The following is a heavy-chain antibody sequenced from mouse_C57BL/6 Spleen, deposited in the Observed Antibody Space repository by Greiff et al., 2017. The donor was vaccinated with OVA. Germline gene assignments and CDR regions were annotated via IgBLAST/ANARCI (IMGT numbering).Heavy chain of an antibody. J-gene: IGHJ2*01. V-gene: IGHV1-15*01. Sequence: VQLQPSGAELVRPGASVTLSCKASGYTFTDYEMHWVKQTPVHGLEWIGAIDPETGGTAYNQKFKGKAILTADKSSSTAYMELRSLTSEYSAVYYCTRQGRTRYFGYWGQGTTLTVSS. CDR3: TRQGRTRYFGY. CDR1: GYTFTDYE. CDR2: IDPETGGT.